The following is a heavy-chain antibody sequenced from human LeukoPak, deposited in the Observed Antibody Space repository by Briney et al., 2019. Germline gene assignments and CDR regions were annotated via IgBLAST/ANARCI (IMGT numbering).Heavy chain of an antibody. CDR2: IFYSGST. D-gene: IGHD3-16*01. J-gene: IGHJ4*02. V-gene: IGHV4-39*07. CDR3: ARGDRYHHFDY. Sequence: SETLSLTCTVSGSSISTSNYYWGWIRQPPGKGLEWIGNIFYSGSTYYSPSLKSRVTISLDTSRNQFSLKLNSVTAADTAVYYCARGDRYHHFDYWGQGTLVTVSS. CDR1: GSSISTSNYY.